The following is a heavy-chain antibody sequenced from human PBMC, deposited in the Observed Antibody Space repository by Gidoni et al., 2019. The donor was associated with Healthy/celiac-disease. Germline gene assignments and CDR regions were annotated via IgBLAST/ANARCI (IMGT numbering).Heavy chain of an antibody. Sequence: QVQMVQSGAEVKKPGASVKVSCKVCGYTLTELSTHWVRQAPAKGIEWMGGFDPEDGAPIYELKFQGRVTMTENTSTDTAYMELSSLRYEDTALYYCATYLIFPDYVWGSISWGQGTLVTVSS. CDR3: ATYLIFPDYVWGSIS. J-gene: IGHJ5*02. D-gene: IGHD3-16*01. CDR2: FDPEDGAP. CDR1: GYTLTELS. V-gene: IGHV1-24*01.